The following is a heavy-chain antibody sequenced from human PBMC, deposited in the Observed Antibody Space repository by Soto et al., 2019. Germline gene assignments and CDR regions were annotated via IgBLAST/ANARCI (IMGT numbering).Heavy chain of an antibody. D-gene: IGHD6-13*01. Sequence: GASVKVSCQASGYTFTRYHIHWVRLATGQGLEWMGWMNPNSGNTGSAQKFQGRVTMTRNTSISTAYMELSSLISEHPPVYYCARCVVAAAASFDHWGQGILPTVSS. CDR3: ARCVVAAAASFDH. CDR2: MNPNSGNT. CDR1: GYTFTRYH. J-gene: IGHJ5*02. V-gene: IGHV1-8*01.